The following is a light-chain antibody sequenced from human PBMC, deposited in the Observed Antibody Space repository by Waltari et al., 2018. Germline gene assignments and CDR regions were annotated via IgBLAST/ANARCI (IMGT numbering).Light chain of an antibody. CDR1: ALTTPC. V-gene: IGLV3-25*03. CDR3: QSADSSGTYVV. Sequence: SSEPTYPPSVSVSPGQTASITCAGAALTTPCGYWYQQKPGQAPVLVISKDTERPSGIPGRISGSNSGTTVTLTISGVQAEDEADYYCQSADSSGTYVVFGAGTKLTVL. J-gene: IGLJ2*01. CDR2: KDT.